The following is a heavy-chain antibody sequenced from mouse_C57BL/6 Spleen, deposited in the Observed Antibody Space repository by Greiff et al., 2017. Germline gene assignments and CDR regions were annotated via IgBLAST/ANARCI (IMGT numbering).Heavy chain of an antibody. CDR1: GYTFTSYW. V-gene: IGHV1-72*01. Sequence: VKLQESGAELVKPGASVKLSCKASGYTFTSYWMHWVKQRPGRGLEWIGRIDPDSGGTKYNEKFKGKATVTVDKPSTTAYMQLSSLTSEDSAVYYCAKMLARYAMDYWGQGTSVTVSS. J-gene: IGHJ4*01. CDR3: AKMLARYAMDY. CDR2: IDPDSGGT.